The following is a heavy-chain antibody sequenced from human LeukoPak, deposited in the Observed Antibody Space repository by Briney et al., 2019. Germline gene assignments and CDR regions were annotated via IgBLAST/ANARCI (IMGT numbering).Heavy chain of an antibody. CDR3: ARLVPPHYYDSSGYYIPHSVAHPYYFEY. CDR2: IYHSGST. CDR1: GYSISSGYY. V-gene: IGHV4-38-2*01. Sequence: AETLSLTCAVSGYSISSGYYWGWIRQPPGKGVEWIGSIYHSGSTYYNPSLKSRVTISVDTSKNQFSLKLSSVTAADTAVYYCARLVPPHYYDSSGYYIPHSVAHPYYFEYWGQGTLVTVSS. D-gene: IGHD3-22*01. J-gene: IGHJ4*02.